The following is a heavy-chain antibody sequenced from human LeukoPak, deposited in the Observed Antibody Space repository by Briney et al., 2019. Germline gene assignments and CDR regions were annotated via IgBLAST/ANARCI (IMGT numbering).Heavy chain of an antibody. CDR1: VFTFNNYN. Sequence: GSLRLSCAASVFTFNNYNMNWVRQAPGKGPEWVANINLDGSQKYYVDSVKGRFTISRDNAENSLYLQMNSLRAEDTALYYCARKRPNYFDYWGQGTLVTVSS. V-gene: IGHV3-7*01. J-gene: IGHJ4*02. CDR2: INLDGSQK. CDR3: ARKRPNYFDY.